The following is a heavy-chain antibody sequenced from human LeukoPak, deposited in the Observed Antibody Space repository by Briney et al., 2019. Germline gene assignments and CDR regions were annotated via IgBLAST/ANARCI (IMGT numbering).Heavy chain of an antibody. CDR3: AKGGVDY. Sequence: PAGSLRLSCAASGFSFSSYDMSWIRQAPGKGLEWVSAISRSGDSTYYTDSVKGRFTISRDNSRNTLSLQMNNLRAEDTAVYYCAKGGVDYWGQGTLVTVSS. D-gene: IGHD4-17*01. CDR1: GFSFSSYD. V-gene: IGHV3-23*01. CDR2: ISRSGDST. J-gene: IGHJ4*02.